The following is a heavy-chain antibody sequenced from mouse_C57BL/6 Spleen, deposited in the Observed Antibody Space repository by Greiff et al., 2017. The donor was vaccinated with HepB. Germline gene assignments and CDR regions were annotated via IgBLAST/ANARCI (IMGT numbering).Heavy chain of an antibody. CDR1: GYAFSSYW. CDR3: AGWHYDRGNY. V-gene: IGHV1-80*01. J-gene: IGHJ2*01. D-gene: IGHD1-2*01. CDR2: IYPGDGDT. Sequence: VQLVESGAELVKPGASVKISCKASGYAFSSYWMNWVKQRPGKGLEWIGQIYPGDGDTNYNGKFKGKATLTADKSSSTAYMQLSSLTSEDSAVYFCAGWHYDRGNYWGQGTTLTVSS.